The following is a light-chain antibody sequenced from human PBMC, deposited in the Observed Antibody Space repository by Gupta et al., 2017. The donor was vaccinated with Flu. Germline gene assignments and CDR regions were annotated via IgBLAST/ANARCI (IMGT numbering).Light chain of an antibody. Sequence: GTLALSPGERATLSCRASQSVDRDSLAWYQQKPGQAPRLLIHGVFSRATGIPDRFSGRGSGTNFTLTISRLEPEDFAVYYCQQDGSSPLTFGGGTKVEIK. CDR3: QQDGSSPLT. J-gene: IGKJ4*01. CDR2: GVF. CDR1: QSVDRDS. V-gene: IGKV3-20*01.